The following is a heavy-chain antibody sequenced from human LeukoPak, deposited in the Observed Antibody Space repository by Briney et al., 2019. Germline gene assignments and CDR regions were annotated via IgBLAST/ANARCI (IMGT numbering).Heavy chain of an antibody. D-gene: IGHD3-22*01. V-gene: IGHV3-7*01. CDR2: IKQDGSEK. CDR3: AKGLDSSGYYYFDY. Sequence: GGSLRLSCAASGFTFSSYWMSWVRQAPGKGLEWVANIKQDGSEKYYVDSVKGRFTISRDNSKNTLYLQMNSLRAEDTAVYYCAKGLDSSGYYYFDYWGQGTLVTVSS. CDR1: GFTFSSYW. J-gene: IGHJ4*02.